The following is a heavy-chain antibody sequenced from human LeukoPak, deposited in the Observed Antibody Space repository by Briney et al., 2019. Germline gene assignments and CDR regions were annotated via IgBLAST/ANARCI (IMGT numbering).Heavy chain of an antibody. D-gene: IGHD4-17*01. Sequence: PGGSLRLSCAASGFTFSSYAMSWVRQAPGKGLVWVSGINPDGSTTTYADSVKGRSTISRENAKSTLYLHMNILRVEDTAVYYCARGRYGDYHWGQGILVTVSS. V-gene: IGHV3-74*01. CDR3: ARGRYGDYH. J-gene: IGHJ4*02. CDR1: GFTFSSYA. CDR2: INPDGSTT.